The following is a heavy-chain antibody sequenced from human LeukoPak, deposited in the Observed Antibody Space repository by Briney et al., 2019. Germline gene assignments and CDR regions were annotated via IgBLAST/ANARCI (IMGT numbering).Heavy chain of an antibody. CDR3: ARDYGYAFDT. J-gene: IGHJ3*02. V-gene: IGHV3-48*01. D-gene: IGHD3-16*01. Sequence: GGSLRLSCAASGLTFSGYTLNWVRQAPGKGLEWVSYISRTSDIVSYADSVRGRFTISRDNAKNSLYLQMSSLRAEDTAVYYCARDYGYAFDTWGQGTMVTVSS. CDR2: ISRTSDIV. CDR1: GLTFSGYT.